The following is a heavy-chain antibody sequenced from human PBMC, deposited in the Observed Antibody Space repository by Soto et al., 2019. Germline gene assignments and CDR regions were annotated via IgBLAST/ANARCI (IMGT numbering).Heavy chain of an antibody. D-gene: IGHD3-10*01. J-gene: IGHJ4*02. V-gene: IGHV3-23*01. CDR3: AKDREGLWFGELPYYFDY. CDR1: GFTFSSYA. CDR2: ISGSGGST. Sequence: EVQLLESGGGLVQPGGSLRLSCAASGFTFSSYAMTWVRQAPGKGLEWVSAISGSGGSTYYADSAKGRFTISRDNSKNTLYLQMNSLRAEDTAVYYCAKDREGLWFGELPYYFDYWGQGTLVTVSS.